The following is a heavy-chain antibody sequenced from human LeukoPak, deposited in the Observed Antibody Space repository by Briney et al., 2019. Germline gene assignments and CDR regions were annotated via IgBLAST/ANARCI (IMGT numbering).Heavy chain of an antibody. CDR1: GFTFSSYS. J-gene: IGHJ5*02. V-gene: IGHV3-48*04. D-gene: IGHD3-10*01. CDR3: ARAQEHYYGSENWFDP. CDR2: ISSSSSAI. Sequence: GGSLRLSCAASGFTFSSYSMNWVRKAPGKGLEWVSYISSSSSAIYYADSVKGRFTISRDNAKNSLYLQMNSLRAEDTAVYYCARAQEHYYGSENWFDPWGQGTLVTVSS.